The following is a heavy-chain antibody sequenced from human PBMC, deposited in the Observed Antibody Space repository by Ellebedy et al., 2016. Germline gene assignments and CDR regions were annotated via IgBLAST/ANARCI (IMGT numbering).Heavy chain of an antibody. Sequence: GESLKISXAASGFTFSSYGMHWVRQAPGKGLEWVAVIWYDGSNKYYADSVKGRFTISRDNSKNTLYLQMNSLRAEDTAVYYCARGRPWEIRGSTAKGGMDVWGQGTTVTVSS. CDR1: GFTFSSYG. CDR3: ARGRPWEIRGSTAKGGMDV. CDR2: IWYDGSNK. J-gene: IGHJ6*02. V-gene: IGHV3-33*01. D-gene: IGHD1-26*01.